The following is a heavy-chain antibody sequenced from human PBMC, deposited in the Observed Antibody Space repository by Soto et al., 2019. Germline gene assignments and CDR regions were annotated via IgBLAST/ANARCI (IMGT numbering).Heavy chain of an antibody. J-gene: IGHJ4*02. V-gene: IGHV3-9*01. CDR1: GFTFDDYA. D-gene: IGHD2-2*01. Sequence: EVQLVESGGGLVQPGRSLRLSCAASGFTFDDYAMHWVRQAPGKGLEWVSGISWNSGSIGYADSVKGRFTISRDNAKNSLYRQRNSLRAEDTALYYGAQGGQLLTEGGGYWGQGTLVTVSS. CDR3: AQGGQLLTEGGGY. CDR2: ISWNSGSI.